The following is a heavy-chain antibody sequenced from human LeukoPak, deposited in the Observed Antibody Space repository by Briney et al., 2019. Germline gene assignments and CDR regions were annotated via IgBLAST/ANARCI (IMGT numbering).Heavy chain of an antibody. CDR1: GFTFSSYA. CDR3: AINRYYDTSGYTLFDY. Sequence: GGSLRLSCAASGFTFSSYAMSWVRQAPGKGLEWVSAISGSGGSTYYADSVKGRFTISRDNSKNTLYLQMNSLRAEDTAVYYCAINRYYDTSGYTLFDYWGQGTLVTVSS. CDR2: ISGSGGST. V-gene: IGHV3-23*01. D-gene: IGHD3-22*01. J-gene: IGHJ4*02.